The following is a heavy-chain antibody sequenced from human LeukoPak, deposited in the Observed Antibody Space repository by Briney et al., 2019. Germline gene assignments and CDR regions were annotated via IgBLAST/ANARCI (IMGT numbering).Heavy chain of an antibody. J-gene: IGHJ6*03. CDR2: IYTSGST. CDR1: GGSITTYY. D-gene: IGHD3-10*01. CDR3: ARDGVYGSGSYYNYYYYMDV. V-gene: IGHV4-4*07. Sequence: SETLSLTCTVSGGSITTYYWSWIRQPAGKGLEWIGRIYTSGSTNYNPSLKSRVTMSVDTSKNQFSLKLSSVTAADTAVYYCARDGVYGSGSYYNYYYYMDVWGKGTTVTISS.